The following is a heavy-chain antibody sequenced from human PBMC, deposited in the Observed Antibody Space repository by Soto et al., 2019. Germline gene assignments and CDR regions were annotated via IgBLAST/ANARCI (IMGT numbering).Heavy chain of an antibody. Sequence: SVKVSCKASGYTFTSYGISWVRQAPGQGLEWMGGIIPIFGTANYAQKFQGRVTITADESTSTAYMELSSLRSEDTAVYYCARHYPSAFGIWGQGTMVTVSS. CDR3: ARHYPSAFGI. D-gene: IGHD3-10*01. CDR1: GYTFTSYG. CDR2: IIPIFGTA. V-gene: IGHV1-69*13. J-gene: IGHJ3*02.